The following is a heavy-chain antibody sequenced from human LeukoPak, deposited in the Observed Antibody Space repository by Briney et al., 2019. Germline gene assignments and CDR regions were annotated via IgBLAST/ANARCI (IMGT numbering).Heavy chain of an antibody. CDR3: VGLDVASY. V-gene: IGHV3-74*01. J-gene: IGHJ4*02. D-gene: IGHD6-19*01. Sequence: GGSLRLSCAASGFTFSSYWTYWVRQAPGKGLVWVSRVNSAGSRAIYADSVKGRFTISRDNARNTLYLQMNSLRVEDTAVYYCVGLDVASYWGQGSLVTVSS. CDR1: GFTFSSYW. CDR2: VNSAGSRA.